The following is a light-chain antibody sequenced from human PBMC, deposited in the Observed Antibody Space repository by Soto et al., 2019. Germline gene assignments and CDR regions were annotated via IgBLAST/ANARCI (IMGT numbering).Light chain of an antibody. CDR1: QTVIKNY. J-gene: IGKJ2*01. CDR3: QKYQTSPYT. CDR2: GAS. V-gene: IGKV3-20*01. Sequence: ESVLTQSPGTLSLSPGERATLSCRASQTVIKNYLAWYQRKPGQAPRLLIYGASNRATGIPDRFSGGGSGTDFTLTICRLEPEDSALYYCQKYQTSPYTFGQGTKLEIK.